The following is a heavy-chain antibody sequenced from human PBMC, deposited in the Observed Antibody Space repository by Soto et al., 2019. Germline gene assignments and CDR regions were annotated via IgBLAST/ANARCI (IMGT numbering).Heavy chain of an antibody. V-gene: IGHV4-34*01. J-gene: IGHJ2*01. CDR2: INHSGST. CDR3: ARGRVVVAAFLYWYFDL. D-gene: IGHD2-15*01. CDR1: GGSFSGYH. Sequence: PSETLSLTCAVYGGSFSGYHWTWIRQPPGKGLEWIGEINHSGSTNYNPSLKSRVTISVDTSKNQFSLKLSSVTAADTAVYYCARGRVVVAAFLYWYFDLWGRGTLVTVSS.